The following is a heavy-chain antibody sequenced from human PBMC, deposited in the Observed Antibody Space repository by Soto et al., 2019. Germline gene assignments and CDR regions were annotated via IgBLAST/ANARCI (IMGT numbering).Heavy chain of an antibody. J-gene: IGHJ4*02. Sequence: SETLPLTCPVYGGSFSGYYWSWIRQPPGKGLEWIGEINHSGSTNYNPSLKSRVTISVDTSKNQFSLKLSSVTAADTAVYYCARCHPTVTTFGYWGQGTLVTVSS. CDR2: INHSGST. V-gene: IGHV4-34*01. CDR1: GGSFSGYY. D-gene: IGHD4-17*01. CDR3: ARCHPTVTTFGY.